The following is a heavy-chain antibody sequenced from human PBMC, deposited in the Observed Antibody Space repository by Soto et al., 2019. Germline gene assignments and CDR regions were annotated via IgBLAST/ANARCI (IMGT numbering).Heavy chain of an antibody. J-gene: IGHJ5*02. CDR3: ASSVGEDWFDP. CDR2: INPSGGST. Sequence: GASVKGSCKASGYTFTRYYIHWGRQAPGQGLEWMGIINPSGGSTSYAQKFQGRVTMTRDTSTSTVYMELSSLRSEDTAVYYCASSVGEDWFDPWGQGTLVTVSS. D-gene: IGHD1-26*01. CDR1: GYTFTRYY. V-gene: IGHV1-46*03.